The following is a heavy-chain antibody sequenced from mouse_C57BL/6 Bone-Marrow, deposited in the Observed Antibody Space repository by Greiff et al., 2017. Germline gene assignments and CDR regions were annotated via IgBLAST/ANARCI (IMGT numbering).Heavy chain of an antibody. CDR1: GYTFTSYW. CDR2: IYPNIGST. Sequence: QVQLQQSGAELVKPGASVKISCKASGYTFTSYWMNWVKQRPGQGLEWIGGIYPNIGSTNYNEKFKSKATLTVDTASSTAYMQLSSLTSEDSAVYYCAREPSVCSYWYFWGQGTTPTVSS. J-gene: IGHJ2*01. V-gene: IGHV1-55*01. D-gene: IGHD1-1*01. CDR3: AREPSVCSYWYF.